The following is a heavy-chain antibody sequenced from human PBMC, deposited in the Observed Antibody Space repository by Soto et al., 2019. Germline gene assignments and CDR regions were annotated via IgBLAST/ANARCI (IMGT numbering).Heavy chain of an antibody. J-gene: IGHJ6*02. CDR1: GYTFSSNY. D-gene: IGHD2-2*01. CDR3: ARDPGDCSSTSCYGMGHNYGMDV. V-gene: IGHV1-46*01. Sequence: GASVKVSCKASGYTFSSNYMHWVRQAPGQGLEWMGIINPSGGSTSYAQKFQGRVTMTRDTSTSTVYMELSRLGSEDTAVYYCARDPGDCSSTSCYGMGHNYGMDVWGQGTTVTVSS. CDR2: INPSGGST.